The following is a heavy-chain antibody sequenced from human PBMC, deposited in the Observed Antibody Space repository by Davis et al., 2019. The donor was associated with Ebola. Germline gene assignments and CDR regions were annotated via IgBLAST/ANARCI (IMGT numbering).Heavy chain of an antibody. V-gene: IGHV3-7*03. Sequence: GGSLRLSCAASGFTFSSYWMSWVRQAPGKGLEWVANIKQDGSEKYYVDSMKGRFTISRDNAKNSLYLQMNSLRAEDTAVYYCARDQWVLRFLEWLSYGMDVWGQGTTVTVSS. CDR2: IKQDGSEK. D-gene: IGHD3-3*01. J-gene: IGHJ6*02. CDR1: GFTFSSYW. CDR3: ARDQWVLRFLEWLSYGMDV.